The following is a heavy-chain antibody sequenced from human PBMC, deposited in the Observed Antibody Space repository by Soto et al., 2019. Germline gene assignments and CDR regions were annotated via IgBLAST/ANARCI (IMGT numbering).Heavy chain of an antibody. CDR2: ISAYNGNT. CDR3: ARDSPQLSLYYYYGMDV. J-gene: IGHJ6*02. V-gene: IGHV1-18*01. Sequence: VSVNVSCKASGYTFTGYGSSWVRQAPGQGLEWMGWISAYNGNTNYAQKLQGRVTVTTDTSTSTAYMELRSLRSDDTAVYYCARDSPQLSLYYYYGMDVWGQGTTVTVSS. D-gene: IGHD6-6*01. CDR1: GYTFTGYG.